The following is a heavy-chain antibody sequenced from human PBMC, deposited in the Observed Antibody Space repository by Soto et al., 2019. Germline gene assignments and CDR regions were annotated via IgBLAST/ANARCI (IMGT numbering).Heavy chain of an antibody. V-gene: IGHV3-66*01. CDR2: IYSGGST. Sequence: EVQLVESGGGLVQPGGSLRLSCAASGFTVSSNYMSWVRQAPGKGLECVSVIYSGGSTYYADSVKGRFSISRDNSKNTLYLQRNSLRAEDTAVYFCGRGLGTTTSCALDYWGQGTQVTVAS. D-gene: IGHD2-2*01. CDR3: GRGLGTTTSCALDY. CDR1: GFTVSSNY. J-gene: IGHJ4*02.